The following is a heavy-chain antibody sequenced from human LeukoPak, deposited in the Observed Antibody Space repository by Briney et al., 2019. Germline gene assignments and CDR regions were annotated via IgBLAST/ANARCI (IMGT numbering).Heavy chain of an antibody. D-gene: IGHD3-22*01. J-gene: IGHJ4*02. V-gene: IGHV3-15*01. CDR3: TTGTWLSQDY. Sequence: GGSLRLSCTASGFTFGDYALSWVRHSPGKGLEWVGRIKDISEGGTTDYAAPVKDRFTISRNDSINTLFLQMNGLKSEDTAVYYCTTGTWLSQDYWGQGTLVTVSS. CDR2: IKDISEGGTT. CDR1: GFTFGDYA.